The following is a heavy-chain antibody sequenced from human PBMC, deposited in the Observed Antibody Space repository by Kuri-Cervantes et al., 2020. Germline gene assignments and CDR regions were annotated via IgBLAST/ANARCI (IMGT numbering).Heavy chain of an antibody. CDR1: GYTFTSYA. V-gene: IGHV1-3*01. J-gene: IGHJ4*02. CDR3: ATGDGDYGDPWGY. D-gene: IGHD4-17*01. CDR2: INAGNGNT. Sequence: ASVKVSCKASGYTFTSYAMHWVRQAPGQRLEWMRWINAGNGNTKYSQKFQGRVTITRDTSASTAYMELSSLRSEDTAVYYCATGDGDYGDPWGYWGQGTLVTVSS.